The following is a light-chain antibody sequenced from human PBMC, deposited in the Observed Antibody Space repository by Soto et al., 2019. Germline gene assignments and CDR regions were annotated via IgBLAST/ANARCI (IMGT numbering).Light chain of an antibody. CDR3: VEYDKWPPT. Sequence: EIAMTQSPAIVSMSPGDRATLSCRASENVRDSLAWYQQRPGQAPRLLIYTASPRATGIPARFSGSGSGTEFTFAISSRQSEDFAVYYCVEYDKWPPTFGEGTRLDIK. V-gene: IGKV3-15*01. CDR2: TAS. CDR1: ENVRDS. J-gene: IGKJ5*01.